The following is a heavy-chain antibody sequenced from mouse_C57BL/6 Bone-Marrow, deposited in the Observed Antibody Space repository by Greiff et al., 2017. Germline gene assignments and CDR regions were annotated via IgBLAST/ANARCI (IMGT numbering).Heavy chain of an antibody. CDR2: IYPGSGST. V-gene: IGHV1-55*01. Sequence: QVQLQQPGAELVKPGASVKMSCKASGYTFTSYWITWVKQRPGQGLEWIGDIYPGSGSTNYNEKFKSKATLTVDTSSSTAYMQLSSLTSEDSAVYYCARPTVVATNFYFDYWGQGTTLTVSS. D-gene: IGHD1-1*01. J-gene: IGHJ2*01. CDR1: GYTFTSYW. CDR3: ARPTVVATNFYFDY.